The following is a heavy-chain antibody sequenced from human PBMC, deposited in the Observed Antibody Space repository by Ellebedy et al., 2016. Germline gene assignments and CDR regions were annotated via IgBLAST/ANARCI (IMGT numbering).Heavy chain of an antibody. CDR3: ARDYVWGSYRYKRYFDY. D-gene: IGHD3-16*02. V-gene: IGHV4-59*12. CDR1: GGSISSYY. J-gene: IGHJ4*02. Sequence: SETLSLTCTVSGGSISSYYWSWIRQPPGKGLEWIGYIYYSGSTNYNPSLKSRVTISVDTSKNQFSLKLSSVTAADTAVYYCARDYVWGSYRYKRYFDYWGQGTLVTVSS. CDR2: IYYSGST.